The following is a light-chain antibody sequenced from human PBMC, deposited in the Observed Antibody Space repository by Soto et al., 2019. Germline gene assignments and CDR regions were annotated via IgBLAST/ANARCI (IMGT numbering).Light chain of an antibody. CDR2: AAS. Sequence: DIPLTQSPSFLSASVGDSVTITCRASQGISTYLAWYQQKPGKAPKLLIYAASTLHSGVPSRFSGSGSCTEFTLTSSSLQPQECATSDCQQLNSYPLTFAGGSKVEIK. V-gene: IGKV1-9*01. CDR3: QQLNSYPLT. CDR1: QGISTY. J-gene: IGKJ4*01.